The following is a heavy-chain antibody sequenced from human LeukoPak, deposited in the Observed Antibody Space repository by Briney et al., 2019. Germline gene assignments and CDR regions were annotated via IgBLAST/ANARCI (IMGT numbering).Heavy chain of an antibody. CDR2: INPSGGST. Sequence: ASVKVSCKASGYTFTSYYTHWVRQAPGQGLEWMGIINPSGGSTSYAQKFQGRVTMTRDMSTSTVYMELSSLRSEDTAVYYCARVIAARLSTVGYYFDYWGQGTLVTVSS. J-gene: IGHJ4*02. D-gene: IGHD6-6*01. V-gene: IGHV1-46*01. CDR3: ARVIAARLSTVGYYFDY. CDR1: GYTFTSYY.